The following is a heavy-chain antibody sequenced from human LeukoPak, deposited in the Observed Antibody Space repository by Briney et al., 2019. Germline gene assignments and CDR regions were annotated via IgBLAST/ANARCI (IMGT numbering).Heavy chain of an antibody. CDR3: VSFYETY. CDR1: GFTFTTYW. CDR2: INSDGSWT. D-gene: IGHD2/OR15-2a*01. Sequence: AGGSLRLSCAASGFTFTTYWMHWVRQAPGKGLVWVSHINSDGSWTSYADSVKGRFTISKDNANNTVYLQMNNLRAEDTAVYYCVSFYETYWGRGTLVTVSS. J-gene: IGHJ4*02. V-gene: IGHV3-74*01.